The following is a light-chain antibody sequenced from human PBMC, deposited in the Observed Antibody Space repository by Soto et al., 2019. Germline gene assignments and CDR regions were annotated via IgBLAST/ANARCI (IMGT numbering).Light chain of an antibody. Sequence: SYELTQPPSVSVSPGQTARITCSGDALPKKNAYWYQQRSGQAPVLVMYGDNKRPSGIPERFSVSSSGTVATLTISGAQVEDEADYFCYSTDSSNSRGVFGGGTKLTVL. CDR2: GDN. CDR1: ALPKKN. J-gene: IGLJ2*01. CDR3: YSTDSSNSRGV. V-gene: IGLV3-10*01.